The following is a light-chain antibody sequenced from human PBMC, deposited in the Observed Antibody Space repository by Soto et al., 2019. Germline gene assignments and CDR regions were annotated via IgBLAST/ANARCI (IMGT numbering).Light chain of an antibody. V-gene: IGKV3-15*01. CDR3: KQYNNWPGT. J-gene: IGKJ1*01. CDR1: QSVSSN. Sequence: EIVMTQSPATLSVSPGERATLSCRASQSVSSNLAWYQQKPGQAPRLLIYGASTRATGIPARCSGSGSGTEFTLTISSLQSEDFVVYYCKQYNNWPGTFGQGTKVESK. CDR2: GAS.